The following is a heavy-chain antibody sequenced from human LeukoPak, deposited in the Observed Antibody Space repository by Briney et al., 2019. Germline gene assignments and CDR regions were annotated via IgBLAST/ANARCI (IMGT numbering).Heavy chain of an antibody. D-gene: IGHD1-14*01. CDR3: ARVREGNHLHPFYLDS. V-gene: IGHV4-59*01. CDR1: VASIKTYY. J-gene: IGHJ4*02. CDR2: IYSRGST. Sequence: PSGTLSLTCNVSVASIKTYYWTWIRQPPGKGLEYVGYIYSRGSTNYNPSLKSRVTLSVDTSKNQDSLRLRSPTAADTAVYYCARVREGNHLHPFYLDSWGQGTLVTVSS.